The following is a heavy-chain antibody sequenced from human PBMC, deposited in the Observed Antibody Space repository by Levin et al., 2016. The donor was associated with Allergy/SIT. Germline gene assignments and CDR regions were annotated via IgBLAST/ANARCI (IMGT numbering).Heavy chain of an antibody. J-gene: IGHJ6*02. Sequence: WIRQPPGKGLEWVSSISSSSSYIYYADSVKGRFTISRDNAKNSLYLQMNSLRAEDTAVYYCARSLDLREVYGDYVNGMDVWGQGTTVTVSS. V-gene: IGHV3-21*01. D-gene: IGHD4-17*01. CDR2: ISSSSSYI. CDR3: ARSLDLREVYGDYVNGMDV.